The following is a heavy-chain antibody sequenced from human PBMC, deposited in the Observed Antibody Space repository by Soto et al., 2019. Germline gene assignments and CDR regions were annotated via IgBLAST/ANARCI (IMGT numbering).Heavy chain of an antibody. J-gene: IGHJ4*02. V-gene: IGHV3-33*01. CDR3: ARDAQYYYDSSGYYGPFDY. Sequence: PGGSLRLSCAASGFTFSSYGMHWVRQTPGKGLEWAAVIWYDGSNKYYADSVKGRFTISRDNSKNTLYLQMNSLRAEDTAVYYCARDAQYYYDSSGYYGPFDYWGQGTLVTVSS. CDR2: IWYDGSNK. D-gene: IGHD3-22*01. CDR1: GFTFSSYG.